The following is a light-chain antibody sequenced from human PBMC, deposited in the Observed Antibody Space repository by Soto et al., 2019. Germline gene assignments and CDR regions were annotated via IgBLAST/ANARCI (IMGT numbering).Light chain of an antibody. J-gene: IGKJ1*01. Sequence: ETVMTQSPVTLSVSPGETVTLSCRASQSVSSNLAWYQQRPGQAPRLLIFGASTRATGIPARFSGSGSGTEFTLTISSLQSEDFAVYFCQQYNNWLTFGQGTRWIS. CDR3: QQYNNWLT. V-gene: IGKV3-15*01. CDR1: QSVSSN. CDR2: GAS.